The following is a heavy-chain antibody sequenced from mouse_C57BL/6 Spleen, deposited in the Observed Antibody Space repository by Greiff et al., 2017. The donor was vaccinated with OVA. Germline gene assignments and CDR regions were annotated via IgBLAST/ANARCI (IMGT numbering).Heavy chain of an antibody. D-gene: IGHD2-12*01. CDR2: IYPGDGDT. CDR1: GYAFSSYW. CDR3: ASDSPHAMDY. V-gene: IGHV1-80*01. J-gene: IGHJ4*01. Sequence: QVQLQQSGAELVTPGASVKISCKASGYAFSSYWMNWVKQRPGKGLEWIGQIYPGDGDTNYNGKFKGKAALTADKSSSTAYMQLSSLTSEDSAVYFCASDSPHAMDYWGQGTSVTVSS.